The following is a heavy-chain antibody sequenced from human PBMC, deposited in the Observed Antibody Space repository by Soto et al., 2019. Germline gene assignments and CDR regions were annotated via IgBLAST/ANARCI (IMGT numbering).Heavy chain of an antibody. J-gene: IGHJ4*02. Sequence: PSETLSLTCAVSGGSMSSGGYSWSWIRQPPGKGLEWIGYIYHSGSTYYADSVKGRFTISRDNSKNTLYLQMNSLRAEDTAVYYCARGGTMALDYWGQGTLVTVS. V-gene: IGHV4-30-2*01. D-gene: IGHD3-10*01. CDR2: IYHSGST. CDR3: ARGGTMALDY. CDR1: GGSMSSGGYS.